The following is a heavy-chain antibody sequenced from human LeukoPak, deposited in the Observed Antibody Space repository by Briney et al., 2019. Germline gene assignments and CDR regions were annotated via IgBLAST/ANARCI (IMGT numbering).Heavy chain of an antibody. CDR2: ISYSGRT. CDR1: GGSLSIYY. J-gene: IGHJ2*01. CDR3: ARANSLGNWYFDL. D-gene: IGHD3-16*01. Sequence: SETLSLTCTVSGGSLSIYYWTWIRQPPGKGQEWIGHISYSGRTNYNPSLKSRVAISLDTSKKQFSLKLSSVTAADTAVYYCARANSLGNWYFDLWGRGTLVTVSS. V-gene: IGHV4-59*01.